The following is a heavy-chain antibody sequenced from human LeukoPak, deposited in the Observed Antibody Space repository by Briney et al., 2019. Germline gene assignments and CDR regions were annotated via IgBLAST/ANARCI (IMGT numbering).Heavy chain of an antibody. J-gene: IGHJ4*02. CDR2: ITGDGTGT. Sequence: GGSLSLSCAASGFTFDDFAMHWVRQVPGKGLEWVSLITGDGTGTYYADSVKGRFTISRDNIRNSLYLHMNSLRTEDTAFYYCARTGNFDYWGQGTLVTVSS. CDR1: GFTFDDFA. CDR3: ARTGNFDY. D-gene: IGHD3/OR15-3a*01. V-gene: IGHV3-43*02.